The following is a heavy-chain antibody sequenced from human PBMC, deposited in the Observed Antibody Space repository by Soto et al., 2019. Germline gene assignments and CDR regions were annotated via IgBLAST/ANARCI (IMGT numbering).Heavy chain of an antibody. V-gene: IGHV3-53*04. CDR1: GIPVSSNY. CDR2: LHSGGDT. CDR3: ARDGPYYYASRMHV. J-gene: IGHJ6*02. D-gene: IGHD3-10*01. Sequence: EVQLVESGGGLVQPGGSLRLSCVASGIPVSSNYMTWVRQAPGKGLEWVSVLHSGGDTYYANSVKGRFTISRHDSTNTLFLQMNSLTAEDTAVYYCARDGPYYYASRMHVWGQWTTVTVSS.